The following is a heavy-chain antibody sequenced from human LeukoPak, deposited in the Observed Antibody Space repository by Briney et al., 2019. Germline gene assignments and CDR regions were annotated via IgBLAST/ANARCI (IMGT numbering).Heavy chain of an antibody. J-gene: IGHJ4*02. V-gene: IGHV3-21*04. CDR1: GFTFGSYS. CDR2: ISTTSGSYI. Sequence: PGGSLRLSCAASGFTFGSYSMNWVRQVPGKGLEWVSFISTTSGSYIYYADSVKGRFTISRDNSKNSLYLQMNSLRTEDTALYYCAKDMAGYSYGRIDYWGQGTLVTVSS. CDR3: AKDMAGYSYGRIDY. D-gene: IGHD5-18*01.